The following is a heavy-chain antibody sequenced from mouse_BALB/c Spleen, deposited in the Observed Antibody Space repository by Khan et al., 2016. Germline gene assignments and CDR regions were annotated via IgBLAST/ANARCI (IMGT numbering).Heavy chain of an antibody. CDR2: ISSGGST. CDR3: ARDYWFTY. Sequence: EVELVESGGGLVKPGGSLKLSCAASGFTFSNYAMSWVRQTPEKRLEWVASISSGGSTYYPDSVKGSFTISTDNARNILDVQMSSLRSENTAMYYCARDYWFTYWGQGTLVTVST. J-gene: IGHJ3*01. V-gene: IGHV5-6-5*01. CDR1: GFTFSNYA.